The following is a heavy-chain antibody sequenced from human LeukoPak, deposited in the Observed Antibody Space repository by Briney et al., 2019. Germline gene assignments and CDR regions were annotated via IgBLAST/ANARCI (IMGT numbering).Heavy chain of an antibody. J-gene: IGHJ4*02. D-gene: IGHD3-22*01. CDR2: ISGDGVSP. Sequence: GGSLRLSCAASGFTFNNYALTWVRQTPGKGLECVSAISGDGVSPYYADSVRGRFTISRDNSKNTLYLQMNSLRVEDTAVYFCAKAVQSDTSGYYFDYWGQGTLVTVSS. CDR3: AKAVQSDTSGYYFDY. V-gene: IGHV3-23*01. CDR1: GFTFNNYA.